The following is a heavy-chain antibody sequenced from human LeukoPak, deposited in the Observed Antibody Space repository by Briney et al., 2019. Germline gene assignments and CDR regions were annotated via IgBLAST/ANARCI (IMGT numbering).Heavy chain of an antibody. CDR1: GFTFSSYA. V-gene: IGHV3-23*01. CDR2: ISGSGGST. CDR3: ARDKQVGATHFDY. Sequence: QSGGSLRLSCAASGFTFSSYAMSWVRQAPGKGLEWVSAISGSGGSTYYADSVKGRFTISRDNAKNSLYLQMNSLRAEDTAVYYCARDKQVGATHFDYWGQGTLVTVSS. J-gene: IGHJ4*02. D-gene: IGHD1-26*01.